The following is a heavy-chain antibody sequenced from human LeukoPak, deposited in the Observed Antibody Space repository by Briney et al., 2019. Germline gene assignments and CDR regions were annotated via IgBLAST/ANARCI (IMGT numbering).Heavy chain of an antibody. V-gene: IGHV4-34*01. Sequence: PSETLSLTCAVYGGSFSDSFWTWIRQPPGKGLEWIGEINHSGSTNYNPSLKSRVTISVDKSKNQFSLKLSSVTAADTAVYYCARRRRYYYDTSGHNWFDPWGQGTLVTVSS. D-gene: IGHD3-22*01. J-gene: IGHJ5*02. CDR3: ARRRRYYYDTSGHNWFDP. CDR1: GGSFSDSF. CDR2: INHSGST.